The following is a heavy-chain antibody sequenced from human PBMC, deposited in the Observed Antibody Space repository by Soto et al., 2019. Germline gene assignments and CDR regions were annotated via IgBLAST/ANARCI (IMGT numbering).Heavy chain of an antibody. CDR2: IGRSGETI. CDR1: GFTFSSFE. D-gene: IGHD6-6*01. CDR3: ARDSRGGAARRPTFYY. Sequence: GGCLRLSCVGSGFTFSSFEMNWVRQTPGKGLEWLSYIGRSGETIYYADSVKGRFTISRDNAKSSLFLQMNGLRDEDTGIYYCARDSRGGAARRPTFYYWGRRTLVTVSS. J-gene: IGHJ4*02. V-gene: IGHV3-48*03.